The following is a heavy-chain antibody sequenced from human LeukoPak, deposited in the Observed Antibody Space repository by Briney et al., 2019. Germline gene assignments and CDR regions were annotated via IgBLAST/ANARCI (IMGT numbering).Heavy chain of an antibody. D-gene: IGHD3-22*01. Sequence: ASVKVSCKASGYTFTSYDINWVRQATGQGLEWMGWMNPNSGNTGYAQKFQGRVTTTRNTSISTAYMELSSLRSEDTAVYYCARAGYYYDSSGYYEGFDYWGQGTLVTVSS. CDR3: ARAGYYYDSSGYYEGFDY. CDR2: MNPNSGNT. V-gene: IGHV1-8*03. J-gene: IGHJ4*02. CDR1: GYTFTSYD.